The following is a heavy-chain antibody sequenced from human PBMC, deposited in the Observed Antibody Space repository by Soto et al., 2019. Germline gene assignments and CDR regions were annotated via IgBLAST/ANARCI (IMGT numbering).Heavy chain of an antibody. CDR2: IYHSGST. V-gene: IGHV4-4*02. CDR1: GGSISSSNW. Sequence: SETLSLTCAVSGGSISSSNWWSWVRQPPGKGLEWIGEIYHSGSTNYNPSLKSRVTISVDKSKNQFSLKLSSVTAADTAVYYCARDHGDPGITMTGGPPQHHYYYGMDVWGQGTTVTVSS. J-gene: IGHJ6*02. D-gene: IGHD3-22*01. CDR3: ARDHGDPGITMTGGPPQHHYYYGMDV.